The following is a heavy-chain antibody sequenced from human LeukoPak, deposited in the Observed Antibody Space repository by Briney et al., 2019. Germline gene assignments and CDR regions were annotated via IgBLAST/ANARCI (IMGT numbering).Heavy chain of an antibody. D-gene: IGHD3-10*01. Sequence: GESLKISCKGSGYSFTSYWISWVRKMPGKGLEWMGRIDPSDSYTNYSPSFQGHVTIAADKSISTAYLQWSSLKASDTAMYYCARTYYYGSGSYYSGTNFDYWGQGTLVTVSS. J-gene: IGHJ4*02. CDR3: ARTYYYGSGSYYSGTNFDY. V-gene: IGHV5-10-1*01. CDR2: IDPSDSYT. CDR1: GYSFTSYW.